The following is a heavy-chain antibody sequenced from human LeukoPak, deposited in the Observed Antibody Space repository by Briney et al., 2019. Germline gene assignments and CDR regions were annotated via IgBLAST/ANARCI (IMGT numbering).Heavy chain of an antibody. CDR3: VKPPHYYGSGSSGDY. D-gene: IGHD3-10*01. V-gene: IGHV3-64D*06. Sequence: GGSLRLSCSASGFTFSSYAMHWVRQAPGKGLEYVSAISSNGGSTYYADSVKGRSTISRDNSKNTLYLQMSSLRAEDTAVYYCVKPPHYYGSGSSGDYWGQGTLVSVSS. J-gene: IGHJ4*02. CDR1: GFTFSSYA. CDR2: ISSNGGST.